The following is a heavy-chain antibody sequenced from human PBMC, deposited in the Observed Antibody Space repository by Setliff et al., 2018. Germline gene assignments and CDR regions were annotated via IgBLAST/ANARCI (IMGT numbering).Heavy chain of an antibody. J-gene: IGHJ4*02. D-gene: IGHD3-16*01. CDR3: AKQGDLAFDY. Sequence: ASVKVSCKTSGYSLAGYPLHWVRQAPGQGLEWVGWIDPKSGRTKYAVKFQGRVTMTRDTSSSTIYMEVNSLTSDDTAVYFCAKQGDLAFDYWGQGTQVTVSS. V-gene: IGHV1-2*02. CDR2: IDPKSGRT. CDR1: GYSLAGYP.